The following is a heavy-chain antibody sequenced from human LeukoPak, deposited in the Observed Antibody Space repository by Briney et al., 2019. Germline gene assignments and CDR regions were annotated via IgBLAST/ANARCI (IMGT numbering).Heavy chain of an antibody. V-gene: IGHV3-21*01. J-gene: IGHJ4*02. CDR2: ISSSSSYI. CDR3: ARDSSSWYVSAFYFDY. CDR1: GFTFSSYS. D-gene: IGHD6-13*01. Sequence: PGGSLRHSCAASGFTFSSYSMNWVRQAPGKGLEWVSSISSSSSYIYYADSVKGRFTISRDNAKNSLYLQMNSLRAEDTAVYYCARDSSSWYVSAFYFDYWGQGTLVTVSS.